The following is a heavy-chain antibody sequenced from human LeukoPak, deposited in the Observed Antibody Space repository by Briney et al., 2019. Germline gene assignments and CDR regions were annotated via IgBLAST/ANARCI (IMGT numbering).Heavy chain of an antibody. CDR2: ISGSGGST. V-gene: IGHV3-23*01. J-gene: IGHJ6*03. Sequence: GGSLRLSCAASGFTFSSYAMSWVRQAPGKGLEWVSAISGSGGSTYYADSVKGRFTISRDNSKNTLYLQMNSLRAEDTAVYYCAKDPRRSYCSSTSCYLGYYYYYYMDVWGKGTTVTVSS. CDR3: AKDPRRSYCSSTSCYLGYYYYYYMDV. D-gene: IGHD2-2*01. CDR1: GFTFSSYA.